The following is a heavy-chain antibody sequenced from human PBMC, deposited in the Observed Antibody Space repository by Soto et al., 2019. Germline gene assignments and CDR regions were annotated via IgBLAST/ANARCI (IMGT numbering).Heavy chain of an antibody. CDR2: ISRSGDST. J-gene: IGHJ6*02. V-gene: IGHV3-23*01. Sequence: EVQLLESGGGLVQPGGSLRLSCAASGFTFSNYAMTWVRQAPGKGLEWVSAISRSGDSTYYADSVKGRSTISRDNSKNTLYVQMNSLRAEDTAVYYCAKGAFAGYYYYGMDVWGQGTTVTVSS. D-gene: IGHD3-16*01. CDR1: GFTFSNYA. CDR3: AKGAFAGYYYYGMDV.